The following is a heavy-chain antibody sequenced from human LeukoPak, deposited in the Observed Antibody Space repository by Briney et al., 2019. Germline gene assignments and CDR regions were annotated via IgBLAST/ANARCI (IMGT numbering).Heavy chain of an antibody. CDR3: ARLLPRYYYYYMDA. CDR2: IKQDGSEK. J-gene: IGHJ6*03. V-gene: IGHV3-7*01. Sequence: GGSLRLSCAASGFTFSSYWMSWVRQAPGKGLEWVANIKQDGSEKYYVDSVKGRFTISRDNAKNSLYLQMNSLRAEDTAVYYCARLLPRYYYYYMDAWGKGTTVTVSS. CDR1: GFTFSSYW. D-gene: IGHD1-26*01.